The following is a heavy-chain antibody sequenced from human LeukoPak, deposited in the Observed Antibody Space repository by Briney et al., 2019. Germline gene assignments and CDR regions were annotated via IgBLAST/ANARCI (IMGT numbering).Heavy chain of an antibody. CDR3: ARVIVSSGPRARPYYYYGMDF. CDR1: GYTFTSYY. CDR2: INPSGGST. V-gene: IGHV1-46*01. Sequence: GASVKVSCKASGYTFTSYYMHWVRQAPGQGLEWMGLINPSGGSTSYTQKFQGRVTMSRDTSTSTVYMELSSLRSEDTAVYYCARVIVSSGPRARPYYYYGMDFWGQGTTVTVSS. J-gene: IGHJ6*02. D-gene: IGHD3-22*01.